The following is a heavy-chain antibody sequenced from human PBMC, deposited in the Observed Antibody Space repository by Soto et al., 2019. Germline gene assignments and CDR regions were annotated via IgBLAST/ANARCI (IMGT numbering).Heavy chain of an antibody. CDR3: ARAGGTTVTGLWHFDS. CDR1: GFTFNTYS. V-gene: IGHV3-33*01. CDR2: IWYDGTQK. J-gene: IGHJ4*02. D-gene: IGHD4-17*01. Sequence: GGSLRLSCEASGFTFNTYSMHWVRQPPGKGLEWLAAIWYDGTQKYYADSVKGRFIIPRDNSKKTLYLEMNSLRAEDTAVYYCARAGGTTVTGLWHFDSWGQGTLVTVSS.